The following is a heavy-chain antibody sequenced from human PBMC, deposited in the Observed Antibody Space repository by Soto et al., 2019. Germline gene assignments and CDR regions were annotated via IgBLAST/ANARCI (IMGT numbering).Heavy chain of an antibody. J-gene: IGHJ6*03. Sequence: QVQLVQSGSELKKPGASVKVSCKASGYTFTSYAMNWVRQAPGQGLEWMGWINTNTGNPTYAQGFTGRFVFSLDTSVSTAYLQICSLKAWDTAVYYCAGELIRITIFWSGYQAYKGDYYYMDVWGKGTTVTVSS. CDR2: INTNTGNP. V-gene: IGHV7-4-1*01. CDR1: GYTFTSYA. CDR3: AGELIRITIFWSGYQAYKGDYYYMDV. D-gene: IGHD3-3*01.